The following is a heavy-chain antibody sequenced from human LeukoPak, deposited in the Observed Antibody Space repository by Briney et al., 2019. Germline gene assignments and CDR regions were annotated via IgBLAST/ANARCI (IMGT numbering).Heavy chain of an antibody. CDR2: INHSGST. V-gene: IGHV4-34*01. CDR3: ARGLVDWGHYFDY. CDR1: GGSFSGYY. D-gene: IGHD3-9*01. J-gene: IGHJ4*02. Sequence: NPSETLSLTCAVYGGSFSGYYWSWIRQSPGKGLEWIGEINHSGSTNYNPSLKSRVTISVDTSKNQFSLKLSSVTAADTAVYYCARGLVDWGHYFDYWGQGTLVTVSS.